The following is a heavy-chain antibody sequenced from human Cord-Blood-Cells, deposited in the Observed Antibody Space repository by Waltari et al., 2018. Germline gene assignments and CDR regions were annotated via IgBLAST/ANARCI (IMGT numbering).Heavy chain of an antibody. J-gene: IGHJ4*02. CDR1: GGSFSVYY. CDR3: ARGNIVVVPAAITLRYSCDY. CDR2: INHSGST. Sequence: QVQLQQWGAGLLKPSETLSLTCAVYGGSFSVYYWSWIRQRPGKGLEWMWEINHSGSTNYNPALKSRVTISVDTSKNQFSLKLSSVTAADTAVYYCARGNIVVVPAAITLRYSCDYWGQGTLVTVSS. V-gene: IGHV4-34*01. D-gene: IGHD2-2*01.